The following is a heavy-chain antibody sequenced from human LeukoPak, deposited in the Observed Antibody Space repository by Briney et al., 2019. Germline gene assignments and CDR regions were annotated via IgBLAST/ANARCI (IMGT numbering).Heavy chain of an antibody. J-gene: IGHJ4*02. CDR1: GYSFTSYW. D-gene: IGHD6-13*01. CDR2: IDPSDSYT. Sequence: GESLKISCKGSGYSFTSYWISWVRQMPGKGLEWMGRIDPSDSYTNYSPSFQGHVTISTDKSISTAYLQWSSPKASDTAMFYCARMAQVAAAGTDFDYWGQGTLVTVSS. V-gene: IGHV5-10-1*01. CDR3: ARMAQVAAAGTDFDY.